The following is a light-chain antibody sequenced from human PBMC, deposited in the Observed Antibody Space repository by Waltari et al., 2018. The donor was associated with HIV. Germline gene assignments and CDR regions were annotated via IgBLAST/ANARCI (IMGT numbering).Light chain of an antibody. CDR3: QQRNSWPPLFT. CDR1: QSVSSY. Sequence: EIVLTQSPAILSLSPGERATLSCRASQSVSSYLAWYQQKPGQAPRLLIYDVSNRATGVPARFSGSGSGTDFTLTISSLEPEDFAVYYCQQRNSWPPLFTFGPGTKVDI. J-gene: IGKJ3*01. CDR2: DVS. V-gene: IGKV3-11*01.